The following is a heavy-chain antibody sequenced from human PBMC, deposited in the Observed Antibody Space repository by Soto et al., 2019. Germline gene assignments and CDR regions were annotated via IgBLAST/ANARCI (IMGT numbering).Heavy chain of an antibody. V-gene: IGHV3-64*01. D-gene: IGHD3-16*01. CDR1: GFTFSSYA. CDR3: AGRLTTAASLDY. J-gene: IGHJ4*02. Sequence: GGSLRLSCAASGFTFSSYAMHWVRQAPGKGLEYVSAISSNGGSTYYANSVKGRFTISRDNSKNTLYLQMDSLRAEDTAIYYSAGRLTTAASLDYWGRGTLVTVSS. CDR2: ISSNGGST.